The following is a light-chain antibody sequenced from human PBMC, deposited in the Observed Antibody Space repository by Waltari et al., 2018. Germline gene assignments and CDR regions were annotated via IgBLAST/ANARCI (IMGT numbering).Light chain of an antibody. CDR1: NLGDKY. V-gene: IGLV3-1*01. CDR2: QDS. J-gene: IGLJ2*01. CDR3: QAWDSSTVV. Sequence: SYALTQPPSVSVSPGQTASITCSGANLGDKYACWYQQKPGQSPVLVIYQDSKRPSGIPERFSGSNSGNTATLTISGTQAMDEADYYCQAWDSSTVVFGGGTKLTVL.